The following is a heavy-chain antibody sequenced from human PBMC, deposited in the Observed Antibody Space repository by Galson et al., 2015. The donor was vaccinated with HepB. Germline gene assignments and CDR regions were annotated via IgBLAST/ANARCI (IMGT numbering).Heavy chain of an antibody. V-gene: IGHV3-64*01. Sequence: SLRLSCAASGFTFSSYAMHWVRQAPGKGLEYVSAISSNGGSTYYANSVKGRFTISRDNSKNTLYLQMGSLRAEDMAVYYCARGRLADAFDIWGQGTMVTVSS. CDR2: ISSNGGST. J-gene: IGHJ3*02. CDR1: GFTFSSYA. CDR3: ARGRLADAFDI. D-gene: IGHD6-19*01.